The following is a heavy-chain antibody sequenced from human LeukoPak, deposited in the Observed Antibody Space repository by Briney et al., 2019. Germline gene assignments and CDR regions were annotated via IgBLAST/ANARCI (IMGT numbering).Heavy chain of an antibody. Sequence: GRSLRLSCAASGFTFSSYGMHWVRQAPGKGLEWEAVISYDGSNKYYADSVKGRFTISRDNSKNTLYLQMNSLRAEDTAVYYCAKDNSVYYFDYWGQGTLVTVSS. CDR2: ISYDGSNK. D-gene: IGHD2-8*01. J-gene: IGHJ4*02. CDR1: GFTFSSYG. V-gene: IGHV3-30*18. CDR3: AKDNSVYYFDY.